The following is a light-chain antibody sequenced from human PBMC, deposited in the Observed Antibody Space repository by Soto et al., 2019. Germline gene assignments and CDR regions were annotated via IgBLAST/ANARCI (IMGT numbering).Light chain of an antibody. CDR3: QQGSTTPIT. V-gene: IGKV1-39*01. CDR2: SAF. CDR1: QNIGSF. J-gene: IGKJ5*01. Sequence: DMQMTQSLSSLSASIEDRVTLTCLASQNIGSFLNWYQQKPGEAPRLLVYSAFRIQSGVPSRFNASGSGTDFTLSISSLQPEDFSTYYCQQGSTTPITFGLGTRLEI.